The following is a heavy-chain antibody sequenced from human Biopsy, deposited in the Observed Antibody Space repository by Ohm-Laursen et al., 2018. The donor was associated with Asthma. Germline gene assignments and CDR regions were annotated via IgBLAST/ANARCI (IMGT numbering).Heavy chain of an antibody. CDR3: ARGSSSRLSQWELLVSGGKRAHSYYGMDV. J-gene: IGHJ6*02. D-gene: IGHD1-26*01. Sequence: PGTLSLTCTVSGGSISSNFYYWGWIRQPPGKGLEWLGDTPPRGYPNSNPSLRRRLSLSVDTSQNQFSLRLTSVAAADTAVYYCARGSSSRLSQWELLVSGGKRAHSYYGMDVWGQGTTVTVSS. CDR2: TPPRGYP. CDR1: GGSISSNFYY. V-gene: IGHV4-39*07.